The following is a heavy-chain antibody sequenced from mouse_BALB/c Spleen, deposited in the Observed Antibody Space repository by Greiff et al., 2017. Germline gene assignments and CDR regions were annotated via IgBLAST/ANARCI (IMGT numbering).Heavy chain of an antibody. CDR1: GYTFTSYY. V-gene: IGHV1S56*01. J-gene: IGHJ3*01. CDR3: ARSEGFAY. CDR2: IYPGNVNT. Sequence: VKLMESGAELARPGASVKLSCKASGYTFTSYYIHWVKQRPGQGLEWIGWIYPGNVNTKYNEKFKGKATLTADKSSSTAYMQLSSLTSEDSAVYFCARSEGFAYWGQGTLVTVSA.